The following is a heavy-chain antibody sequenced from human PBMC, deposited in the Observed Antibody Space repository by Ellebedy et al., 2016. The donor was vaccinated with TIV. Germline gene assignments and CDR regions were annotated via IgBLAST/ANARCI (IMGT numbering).Heavy chain of an antibody. V-gene: IGHV3-23*01. CDR2: ISGSGGST. J-gene: IGHJ4*02. Sequence: GESLKISXAASGFIFSNYAMSWVRQAPGKGLEWVSAISGSGGSTQYADSVKGRFTISRDNSKNTLYLQMNSLRAEDTAVYYCARSRIVVPAAPDYWGQGTLVTVSS. CDR3: ARSRIVVPAAPDY. CDR1: GFIFSNYA. D-gene: IGHD2-2*01.